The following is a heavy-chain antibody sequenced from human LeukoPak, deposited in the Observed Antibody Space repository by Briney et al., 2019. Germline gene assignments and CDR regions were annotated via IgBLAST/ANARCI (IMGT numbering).Heavy chain of an antibody. CDR1: GFTFSSYA. Sequence: PGGSLRLSCAASGFTFSSYAMSWVRQAPGKGLEWVSAISGSGGSTYYADSVKGRFTISRDNSKNTLYLQMNSLRAEDTAVYYCAKGGPTGTTFRRIYYFDYWGQGTLVTVSS. CDR2: ISGSGGST. D-gene: IGHD1-1*01. CDR3: AKGGPTGTTFRRIYYFDY. V-gene: IGHV3-23*01. J-gene: IGHJ4*02.